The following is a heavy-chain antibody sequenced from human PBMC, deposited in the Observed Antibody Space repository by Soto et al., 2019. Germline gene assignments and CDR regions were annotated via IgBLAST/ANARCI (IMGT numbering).Heavy chain of an antibody. CDR3: ARHSPPYYDFWSGYPGRGFDP. V-gene: IGHV4-59*08. Sequence: SETLSLTCIVSGGSFSSYYWSWIRQPPGKGLEWIGYIYYSGSTNYNPSLKSRVTISVDTSKNQFSLKLSSVTAADTAVYYCARHSPPYYDFWSGYPGRGFDPWGQGTLVSVSS. CDR2: IYYSGST. J-gene: IGHJ5*02. CDR1: GGSFSSYY. D-gene: IGHD3-3*01.